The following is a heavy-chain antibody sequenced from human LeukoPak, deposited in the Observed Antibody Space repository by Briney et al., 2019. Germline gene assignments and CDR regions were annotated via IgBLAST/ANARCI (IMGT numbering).Heavy chain of an antibody. D-gene: IGHD2-2*01. CDR2: IYSGGST. V-gene: IGHV3-53*04. CDR3: ARGFCSSTSCYDYYGMDV. J-gene: IGHJ6*02. Sequence: GGSLRLSCAASGFMFSDHGMHWVRQAPGKGLEWVSVIYSGGSTYHADSVKGRFTISRHNSKNTLYLQMNSLRPEDTAVYYCARGFCSSTSCYDYYGMDVWGQGTTVSVSS. CDR1: GFMFSDHG.